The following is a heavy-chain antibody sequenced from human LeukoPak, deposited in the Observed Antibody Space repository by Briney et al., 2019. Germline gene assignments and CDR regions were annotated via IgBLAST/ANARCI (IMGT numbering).Heavy chain of an antibody. V-gene: IGHV1-2*02. Sequence: GASVKVSCKASGYTLTGYYMHWVRQAPGQGLEWMGWINPNSGGTNYAQKFQGRVTMTRDTSISTAYMELSRLRSDDTAVYYCARPPIVATYFDYWGQGTLVTVSS. J-gene: IGHJ4*02. CDR2: INPNSGGT. CDR1: GYTLTGYY. D-gene: IGHD5-12*01. CDR3: ARPPIVATYFDY.